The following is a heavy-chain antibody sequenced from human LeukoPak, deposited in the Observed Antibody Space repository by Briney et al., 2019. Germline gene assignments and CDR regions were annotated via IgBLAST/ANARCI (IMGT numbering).Heavy chain of an antibody. CDR2: INPSGGST. CDR1: GYTFTSYY. CDR3: AMNYYDSSGYSPTRWNFDH. D-gene: IGHD3-22*01. J-gene: IGHJ4*02. V-gene: IGHV1-46*01. Sequence: ASVKVSCTPSGYTFTSYYMHWVRQAPGQGLEWMGIINPSGGSTSYAQKFQGRVTMTRDTSTSTVCKELSSLRSEDTAVYYCAMNYYDSSGYSPTRWNFDHWGRGTLVTVSS.